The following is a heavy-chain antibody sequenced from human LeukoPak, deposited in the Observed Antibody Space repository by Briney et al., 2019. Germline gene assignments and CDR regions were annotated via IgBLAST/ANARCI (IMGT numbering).Heavy chain of an antibody. Sequence: PSETLSLTCTVSGASISGYHWSWVRQPPGRGLEWIGYISYNGSSNYNPSLQNRVVISLDTSKKQFSLQLRSAPAADTAVYYCASLGFCSASNCYSGTFDYWGQGTLLTVSS. CDR2: ISYNGSS. V-gene: IGHV4-59*01. CDR3: ASLGFCSASNCYSGTFDY. D-gene: IGHD2-15*01. J-gene: IGHJ4*02. CDR1: GASISGYH.